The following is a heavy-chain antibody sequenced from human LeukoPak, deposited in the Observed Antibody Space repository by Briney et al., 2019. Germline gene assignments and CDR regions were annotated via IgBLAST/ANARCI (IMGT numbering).Heavy chain of an antibody. D-gene: IGHD3-3*01. Sequence: SETLSLTCTVSGGSISSGSYYWSWIRQPAARGLEWIGRIYTSGSINYNPSLKSRVTLSLDKPQHQFSLKLSSLCPPAPAVYYCARWDFWSGYAADPWGQGTLGTVS. CDR2: IYTSGSI. CDR1: GGSISSGSYY. V-gene: IGHV4-61*02. J-gene: IGHJ5*02. CDR3: ARWDFWSGYAADP.